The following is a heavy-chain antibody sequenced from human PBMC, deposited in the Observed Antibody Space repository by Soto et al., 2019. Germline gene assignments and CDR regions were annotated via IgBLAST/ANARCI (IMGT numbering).Heavy chain of an antibody. CDR3: ASAASYYFDS. CDR1: GYTFTSYY. D-gene: IGHD2-15*01. CDR2: FNPSGGGT. J-gene: IGHJ4*02. V-gene: IGHV1-46*01. Sequence: QVQLVQSGAEVKKPGASVKVSCKASGYTFTSYYIHWVRQAPGQGLEWMGRFNPSGGGTSYAQKFQGRVTMSRDTSTSTVYMELSSLRSEDTAVYYCASAASYYFDSWGQGTLVTVSS.